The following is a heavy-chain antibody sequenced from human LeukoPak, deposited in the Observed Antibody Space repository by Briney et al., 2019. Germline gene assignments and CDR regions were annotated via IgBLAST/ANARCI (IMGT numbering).Heavy chain of an antibody. D-gene: IGHD3-22*01. CDR1: GGSFSGYY. CDR3: ARHQGQMYYYDSSGYGPSFDY. J-gene: IGHJ4*02. Sequence: SETLSLTCAVSGGSFSGYYWSWIRQPPGKGLEWIGEINHSGTTNYNPSLKSRVTISVDTSKNQFSLKLSSVTAADTAVCYCARHQGQMYYYDSSGYGPSFDYWGQGTLVTVSS. V-gene: IGHV4-34*01. CDR2: INHSGTT.